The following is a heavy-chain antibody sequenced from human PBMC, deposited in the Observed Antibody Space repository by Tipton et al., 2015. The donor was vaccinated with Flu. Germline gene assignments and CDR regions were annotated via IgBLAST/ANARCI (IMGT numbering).Heavy chain of an antibody. D-gene: IGHD4-11*01. Sequence: LRLSCTASGFTFSRYAMSWVRQAPGKGLEWIGNICQSGSTYDNPSLKSRVTISVDRSKNQFSLKLSSVTAADTAVYYCARRDYSNYVSEPKNWFDPWGQGTLVTVSS. CDR2: ICQSGST. V-gene: IGHV4-59*08. CDR1: GFTFSRYA. J-gene: IGHJ5*02. CDR3: ARRDYSNYVSEPKNWFDP.